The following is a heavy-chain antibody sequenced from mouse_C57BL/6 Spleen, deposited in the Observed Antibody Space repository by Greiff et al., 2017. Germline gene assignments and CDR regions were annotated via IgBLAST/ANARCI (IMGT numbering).Heavy chain of an antibody. D-gene: IGHD2-2*01. J-gene: IGHJ4*01. CDR1: GYTFTSYG. CDR2: IYPRSGNT. CDR3: ARDAYDEDYAMDY. V-gene: IGHV1-81*01. Sequence: QVQLQQSGAELARPGASVKLSCKASGYTFTSYGISWVKQRTGQGLEWIGEIYPRSGNTYYNEKFKGKATLTADKSSSTAYMELRSLTSEDSAVYFCARDAYDEDYAMDYWGQGTSVTVSS.